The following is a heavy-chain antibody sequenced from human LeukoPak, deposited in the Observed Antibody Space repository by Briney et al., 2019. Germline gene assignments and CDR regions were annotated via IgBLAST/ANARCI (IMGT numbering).Heavy chain of an antibody. V-gene: IGHV3-66*01. D-gene: IGHD3-22*01. Sequence: GGSLRLSCATSGFTVSNNYMNWVRQAPGKGLEWVSVIYRGGTTYYADSVKGRFTISRDNSKNTLYLQMNSLRAEDTAVYYCARSYYYDSSGYSYYFDYWGQGTLVTVSS. CDR3: ARSYYYDSSGYSYYFDY. J-gene: IGHJ4*02. CDR1: GFTVSNNY. CDR2: IYRGGTT.